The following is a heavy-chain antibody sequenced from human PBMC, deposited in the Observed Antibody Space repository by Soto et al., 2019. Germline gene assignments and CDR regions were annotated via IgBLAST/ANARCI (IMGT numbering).Heavy chain of an antibody. CDR1: GFTFSSYG. Sequence: GGSLRLSCAASGFTFSSYGMHWVRQAPGKGLEWVAVISYDGSNKYYADSVKGRFTISRDNSKNTLYLQMNSLRAEDTAVYYCAKDQAVLAAYYDFWSGPIPQINWFDPWGQGTLVTVSS. V-gene: IGHV3-30*18. CDR2: ISYDGSNK. CDR3: AKDQAVLAAYYDFWSGPIPQINWFDP. D-gene: IGHD3-3*01. J-gene: IGHJ5*02.